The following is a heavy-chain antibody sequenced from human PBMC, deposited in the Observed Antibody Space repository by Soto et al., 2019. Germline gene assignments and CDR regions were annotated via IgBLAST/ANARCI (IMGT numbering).Heavy chain of an antibody. Sequence: GGSLRLSCAASGFTFSNAWMSWVRQAPGKGLEWVGRIKSKTDGGTTDYAAPVKGRFTISRDDSKNTLYLQMNSLKTEDTAVYYFTTDIWFGELLAGYWGQGTLVTVSS. V-gene: IGHV3-15*01. CDR2: IKSKTDGGTT. CDR1: GFTFSNAW. D-gene: IGHD3-10*01. J-gene: IGHJ4*02. CDR3: TTDIWFGELLAGY.